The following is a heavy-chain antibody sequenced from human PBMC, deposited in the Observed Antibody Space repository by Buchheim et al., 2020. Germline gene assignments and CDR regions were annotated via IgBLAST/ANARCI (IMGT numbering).Heavy chain of an antibody. D-gene: IGHD3-10*01. CDR2: IYHSGST. CDR1: GGSISSSNW. V-gene: IGHV4-4*02. Sequence: QVQLQESGPGLVKPSGTLSPTCAVSGGSISSSNWWSWVRQPPGKGLEWIGEIYHSGSTNYNPSLKSRATIPVDKSKNQFSLKLSSVTAADTAVYYCARERGDMVRGREIRYNWFDPWGQGTL. CDR3: ARERGDMVRGREIRYNWFDP. J-gene: IGHJ5*02.